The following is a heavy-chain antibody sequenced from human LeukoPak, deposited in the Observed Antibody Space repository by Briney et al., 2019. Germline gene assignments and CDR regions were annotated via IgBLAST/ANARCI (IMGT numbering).Heavy chain of an antibody. CDR1: GFTFSGYS. Sequence: GGSLRLSCAGSGFTFSGYSLNWVRQAPGKGLEWVSYIGISITTIYYADSVKGRFTISRDNAKNSLSLQMNSLSLEDTAIYYCARSPYSSSRTVGYYGTDVWGQGTTVTVSS. J-gene: IGHJ6*02. D-gene: IGHD6-13*01. CDR3: ARSPYSSSRTVGYYGTDV. V-gene: IGHV3-48*04. CDR2: IGISITTI.